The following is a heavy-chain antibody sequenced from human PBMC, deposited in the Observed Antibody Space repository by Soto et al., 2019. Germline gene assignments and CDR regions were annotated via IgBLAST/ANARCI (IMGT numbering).Heavy chain of an antibody. D-gene: IGHD3-10*01. CDR1: GFPFSSYA. Sequence: PGGSLRLSCAASGFPFSSYAMSWVRQAPGKGLEWVSAISGSGGSTYYADSVKGRFTISRDNSKNTLYLQMNSLRAEDTAVYYCAKDLGDGVNYWYFDLWGRGALVTVSS. CDR2: ISGSGGST. CDR3: AKDLGDGVNYWYFDL. J-gene: IGHJ2*01. V-gene: IGHV3-23*01.